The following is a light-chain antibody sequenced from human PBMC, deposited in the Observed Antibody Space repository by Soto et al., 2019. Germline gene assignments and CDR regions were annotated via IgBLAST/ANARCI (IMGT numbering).Light chain of an antibody. CDR3: QQYDSYPWT. CDR1: QSISSW. J-gene: IGKJ1*01. V-gene: IGKV1-5*03. Sequence: DIQMTQSPSTLSVSVGDRVTITCRASQSISSWLAWYQQKPGQAPKLLIYKASSLESGVPSRFSGSGSGTEFTLTISSLQPDDFATYYCQQYDSYPWTFGQGTKVEIK. CDR2: KAS.